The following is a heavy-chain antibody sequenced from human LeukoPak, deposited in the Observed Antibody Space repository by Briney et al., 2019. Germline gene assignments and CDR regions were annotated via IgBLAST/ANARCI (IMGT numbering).Heavy chain of an antibody. CDR2: IDPSDSYT. Sequence: GESLKISCKGSGYSFTNYWISWVRQMPGKGLEWMGRIDPSDSYTNYSPSFQGHVTISADKSISTAYLKWRSLKASDTAIYYCARLREQWLTPAWGQGTLVTVSS. J-gene: IGHJ4*02. CDR3: ARLREQWLTPA. V-gene: IGHV5-10-1*01. D-gene: IGHD6-19*01. CDR1: GYSFTNYW.